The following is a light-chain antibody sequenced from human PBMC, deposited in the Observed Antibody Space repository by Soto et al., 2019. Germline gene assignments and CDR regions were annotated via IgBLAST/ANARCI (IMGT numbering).Light chain of an antibody. CDR1: QVITND. CDR2: AAS. Sequence: DIQMTQSPSSLSASVGDRLSITCRASQVITNDLGWYQQKPGKAPNLLIYAASSLHSGVPFRFSGSGSGTDFTLTISSLQPEDFATYYCQQSYSTPWTFGQGTKVDI. J-gene: IGKJ1*01. V-gene: IGKV1-39*01. CDR3: QQSYSTPWT.